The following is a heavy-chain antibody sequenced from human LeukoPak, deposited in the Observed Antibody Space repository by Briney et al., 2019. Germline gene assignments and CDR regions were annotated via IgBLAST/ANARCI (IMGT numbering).Heavy chain of an antibody. V-gene: IGHV3-73*01. CDR3: TRGCSSTSCYEAFDI. J-gene: IGHJ3*02. CDR2: IRSKAYSYAT. Sequence: GGSLRLSCAASGFTFSGSTMHWVRQASGKGLEWVCRIRSKAYSYATAYAASVKGRFTISRDDPKNTAYLQMNSLKTEDTAVFYCTRGCSSTSCYEAFDIWGQGTMVTVSS. D-gene: IGHD2-2*01. CDR1: GFTFSGST.